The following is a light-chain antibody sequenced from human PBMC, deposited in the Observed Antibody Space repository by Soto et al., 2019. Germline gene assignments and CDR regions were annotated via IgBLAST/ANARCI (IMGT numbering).Light chain of an antibody. CDR1: SSDIGGYNY. Sequence: QSVLTQPASVSGSPGQSITISCTGTSSDIGGYNYVSWYQQHPGKAPKLMIYDVTNRPSGVSNRFSGSKSGNTASLTISGLQAEDGADYYCSSFTSSSTLGVVFGGGTQLTVL. CDR2: DVT. J-gene: IGLJ2*01. CDR3: SSFTSSSTLGVV. V-gene: IGLV2-14*03.